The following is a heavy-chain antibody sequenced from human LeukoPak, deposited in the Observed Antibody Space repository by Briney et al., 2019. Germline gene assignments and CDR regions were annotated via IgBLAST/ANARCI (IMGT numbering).Heavy chain of an antibody. D-gene: IGHD3-22*01. CDR3: ARVAVVRLRTYYYDSSGYYFSQGFDP. CDR1: GGSFSGYY. J-gene: IGHJ5*02. CDR2: INHSGST. V-gene: IGHV4-34*01. Sequence: KPSETLSLTCAVYGGSFSGYYWSWIRQPPGKGLEWIGEINHSGSTNYNPSLKSRVTISVDTSKNQFSLKLSSVTAADTAVYYCARVAVVRLRTYYYDSSGYYFSQGFDPWGQGTLVTVSS.